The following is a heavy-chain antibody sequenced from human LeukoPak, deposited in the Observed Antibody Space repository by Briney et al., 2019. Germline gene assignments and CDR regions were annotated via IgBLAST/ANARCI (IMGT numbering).Heavy chain of an antibody. CDR2: ISGNGGTT. J-gene: IGHJ4*02. CDR3: AKVQEMDTILPPFHY. D-gene: IGHD5-24*01. V-gene: IGHV3-23*01. Sequence: SGGSLRLSCAASGFTFSSYVMSWVRQAPGEGLEWVSGISGNGGTTFYADSVKGRFTISRDNSKNTLFLQLNSLRAADTAVYYCAKVQEMDTILPPFHYWGQGTLVTVSS. CDR1: GFTFSSYV.